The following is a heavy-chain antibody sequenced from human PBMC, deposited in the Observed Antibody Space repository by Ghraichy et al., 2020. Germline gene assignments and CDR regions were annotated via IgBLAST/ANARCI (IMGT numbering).Heavy chain of an antibody. CDR2: IYHSGST. J-gene: IGHJ5*02. CDR1: GGSISSSNW. Sequence: SETLSLTCAVSGGSISSSNWCSWVRQHPGKWLEWFGEIYHSGSTHYNPSLKSRVPISVDKSKNQFSLKLSSVTAADTAVYYCARFYDSGGYNWFDPWGQGTLVTVSS. CDR3: ARFYDSGGYNWFDP. D-gene: IGHD3-22*01. V-gene: IGHV4-4*02.